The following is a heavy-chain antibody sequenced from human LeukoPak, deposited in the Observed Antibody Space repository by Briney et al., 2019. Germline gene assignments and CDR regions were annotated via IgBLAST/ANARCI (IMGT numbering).Heavy chain of an antibody. CDR1: GGSISSSSYY. CDR3: ARPYSSSTYYFDY. CDR2: IYYSGST. V-gene: IGHV4-39*01. D-gene: IGHD6-6*01. J-gene: IGHJ4*02. Sequence: SETLSLTCTVSGGSISSSSYYWGWIRQPPGKGLEWIGSIYYSGSTYYNPSLKSRVTISVDTSKNQFSLKLSSVTAADTAVYYCARPYSSSTYYFDYWGQGTLVTVSS.